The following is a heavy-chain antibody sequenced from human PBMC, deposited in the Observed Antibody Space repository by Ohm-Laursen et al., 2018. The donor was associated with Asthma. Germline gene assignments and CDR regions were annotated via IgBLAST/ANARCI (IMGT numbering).Heavy chain of an antibody. CDR2: IRQDGTEK. CDR3: ARISEGCSSRPCHNWFDP. CDR1: GFTFDFYW. D-gene: IGHD2-2*01. Sequence: GSLRLSCAASGFTFDFYWMSWVRQAPGKGLEWVGHIRQDGTEKYYVDSVEGRFTISRDNAENSLYLQMHSLRVEDTAVYYCARISEGCSSRPCHNWFDPWGQGTLVTVSS. V-gene: IGHV3-7*01. J-gene: IGHJ5*02.